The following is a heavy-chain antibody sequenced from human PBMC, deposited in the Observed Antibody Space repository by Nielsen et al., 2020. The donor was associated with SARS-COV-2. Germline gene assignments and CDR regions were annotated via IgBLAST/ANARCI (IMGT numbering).Heavy chain of an antibody. CDR2: ISYDGSNK. CDR3: ARDIVVVPAAIRTDYYYYGMDV. J-gene: IGHJ6*02. CDR1: GFTFSSYA. D-gene: IGHD2-2*02. Sequence: SLRLSCAASGFTFSSYAMHWVRQAPGKGLEWVAVISYDGSNKYYADSVKGRFTISRDNSKNTLYLQMNSLRAEDTAVYYCARDIVVVPAAIRTDYYYYGMDVWGQGTTVTVSS. V-gene: IGHV3-30-3*01.